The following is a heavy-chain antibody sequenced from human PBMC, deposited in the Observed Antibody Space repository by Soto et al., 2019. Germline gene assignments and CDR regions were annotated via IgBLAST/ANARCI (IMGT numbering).Heavy chain of an antibody. CDR2: ITSSGRTI. V-gene: IGHV3-11*01. CDR1: GFTFSDYY. Sequence: PGGSLRLSCAPSGFTFSDYYMSWIRQAPGKGLEWVSYITSSGRTIFYADSVKGRFTISRDNAKNSLYLQMNSLRAEDTAVYYCARGGGYGGRYYYGMDVWGQGTTVTVSS. J-gene: IGHJ6*02. CDR3: ARGGGYGGRYYYGMDV. D-gene: IGHD3-16*01.